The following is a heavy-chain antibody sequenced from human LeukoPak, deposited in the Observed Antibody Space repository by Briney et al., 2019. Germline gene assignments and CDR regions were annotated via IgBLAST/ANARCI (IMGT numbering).Heavy chain of an antibody. D-gene: IGHD2-15*01. V-gene: IGHV1-46*01. CDR2: IHPSGGGT. Sequence: ASVTVSCTASGYTLINYYMHWMRQAPGQGLEWIGAIHPSGGGTSYAPKFQGRVIMTRDTSTSTVYMELGSLRSEDTALYYCVREGGGYCGGGSCFKFDPWGQGTLVIVSS. CDR1: GYTLINYY. CDR3: VREGGGYCGGGSCFKFDP. J-gene: IGHJ5*02.